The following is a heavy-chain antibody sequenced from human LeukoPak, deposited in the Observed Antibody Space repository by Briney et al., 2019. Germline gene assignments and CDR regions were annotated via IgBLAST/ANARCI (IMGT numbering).Heavy chain of an antibody. V-gene: IGHV1-46*01. J-gene: IGHJ4*02. Sequence: ASVKVSCKASGYTFTSYYMHWVRQAPGQGLEWMGIINPSGGSTSYAQKFQGRATMTRDTSTSTVYMELSSLRSEDTAVYYCARDQDYYDSSGYLSSGLDYWGQGTLVTVSS. CDR1: GYTFTSYY. CDR2: INPSGGST. D-gene: IGHD3-22*01. CDR3: ARDQDYYDSSGYLSSGLDY.